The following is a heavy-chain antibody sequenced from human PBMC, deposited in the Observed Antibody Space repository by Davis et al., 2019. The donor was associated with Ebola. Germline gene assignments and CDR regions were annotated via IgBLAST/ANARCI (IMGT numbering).Heavy chain of an antibody. CDR2: IGSDGGT. CDR3: VREANAFDI. J-gene: IGHJ3*02. V-gene: IGHV3-23*01. Sequence: PGGSLRLSCVVSGISLKTCAMSWVRQAPGKGLEWVSGIGSDGGTHYAGSVRGRFTISRDDARNTVNLQMNRLRADDTAVYYCVREANAFDIWGQGTMVTVSS. CDR1: GISLKTCA.